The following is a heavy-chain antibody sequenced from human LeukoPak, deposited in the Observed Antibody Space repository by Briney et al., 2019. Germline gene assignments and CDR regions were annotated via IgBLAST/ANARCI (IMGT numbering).Heavy chain of an antibody. CDR3: AREPYGSGDV. V-gene: IGHV3-66*01. CDR1: GFIVSNNY. CDR2: VYSDGST. D-gene: IGHD3-10*01. J-gene: IGHJ6*02. Sequence: GGSLRLSCAASGFIVSNNYMSWVRQAPGKGLEWVSLVYSDGSTYYADSVKGRFTISRDNSKNTLYLQINSLRAEDTALYYCAREPYGSGDVWGQGTTVTVSS.